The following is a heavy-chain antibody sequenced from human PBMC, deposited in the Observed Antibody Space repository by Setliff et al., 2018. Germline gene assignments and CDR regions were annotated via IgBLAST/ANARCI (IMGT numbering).Heavy chain of an antibody. V-gene: IGHV4-4*02. CDR3: ARGRNVAARLLDS. CDR1: GGSISSSNW. CDR2: INHSGSS. Sequence: PSETLSLTCAVSGGSISSSNWWSWIRQPPGKGLEWIGEINHSGSSNYNPSLKSRVTISIDTSNNQFSLKVTSVTAADTGIYYCARGRNVAARLLDSWGQGARVTVSS. D-gene: IGHD6-6*01. J-gene: IGHJ4*02.